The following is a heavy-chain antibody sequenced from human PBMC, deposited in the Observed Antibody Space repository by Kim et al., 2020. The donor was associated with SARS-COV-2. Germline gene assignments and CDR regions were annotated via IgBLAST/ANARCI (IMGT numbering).Heavy chain of an antibody. V-gene: IGHV3-11*01. J-gene: IGHJ3*02. CDR2: ISGSGSTI. Sequence: GGSLRLSCAASGFTFSDYYMSWIRQAPGKGLEWVSYISGSGSTIYYADSVKGRFTVSRDNARNSLYLQMNSLRAEDTAVYYCARDTSGSRDAFDIWGQGTMVIVSS. CDR3: ARDTSGSRDAFDI. CDR1: GFTFSDYY. D-gene: IGHD1-26*01.